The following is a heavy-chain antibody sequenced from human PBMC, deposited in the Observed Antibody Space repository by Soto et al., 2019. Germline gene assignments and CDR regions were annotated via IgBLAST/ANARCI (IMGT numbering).Heavy chain of an antibody. CDR1: GYTFTDYY. V-gene: IGHV1-2*02. D-gene: IGHD4-17*01. J-gene: IGHJ3*02. Sequence: QVQVVQSGAEVKKPGASVKVSCKASGYTFTDYYMHWIRQAPGQGLEWMGWIAPHRDGTEFAQKFQGRITLTGDTSTSTAYMGLTGLTSADTAVYFCARGPYGDNAFDIWGQGTVVTVSS. CDR3: ARGPYGDNAFDI. CDR2: IAPHRDGT.